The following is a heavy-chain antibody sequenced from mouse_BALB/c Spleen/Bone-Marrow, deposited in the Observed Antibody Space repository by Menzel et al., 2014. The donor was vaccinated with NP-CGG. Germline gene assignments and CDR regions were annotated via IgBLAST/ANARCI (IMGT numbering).Heavy chain of an antibody. Sequence: EVQGVESGGGLVQPGGSLKLSCAASGFTFSSFVMSWVRQTPEKRLEWVASISSGGSMYYSDSVKGRFIISGDNARNILYLQMSSLRSEDTAMYYCARDYDGSSHFDYWGQGSTLTVSS. V-gene: IGHV5-6-5*01. CDR3: ARDYDGSSHFDY. J-gene: IGHJ2*01. D-gene: IGHD1-1*01. CDR1: GFTFSSFV. CDR2: ISSGGSM.